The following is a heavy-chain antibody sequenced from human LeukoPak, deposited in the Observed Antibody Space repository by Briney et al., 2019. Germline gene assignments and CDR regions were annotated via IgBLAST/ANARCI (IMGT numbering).Heavy chain of an antibody. J-gene: IGHJ4*02. D-gene: IGHD5-18*01. CDR3: ARGGYSYGYGY. V-gene: IGHV4-39*01. Sequence: SETLSLTCTVSGGSISSSSYYWGWIRQPPGKGLEWIGSIYYSGSTYYNPSLKSRVTISVDTSKNQFSLKLSSVTAADTAVYYCARGGYSYGYGYWGQGTLVTVSS. CDR2: IYYSGST. CDR1: GGSISSSSYY.